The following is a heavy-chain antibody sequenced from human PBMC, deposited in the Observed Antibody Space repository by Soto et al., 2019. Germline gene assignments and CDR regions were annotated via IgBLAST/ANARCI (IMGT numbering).Heavy chain of an antibody. CDR3: ARRKERSGPYYLDV. D-gene: IGHD6-25*01. Sequence: GASVKVSCKASGFTFITYDFSWVRQAAGQGLEWMGWMNPNNGNAGFAQKFRGRINTTRNTSISTAYLELSSLRSDDSAVYFCARRKERSGPYYLDVWGQGTQVTVSS. CDR2: MNPNNGNA. J-gene: IGHJ4*02. V-gene: IGHV1-8*01. CDR1: GFTFITYD.